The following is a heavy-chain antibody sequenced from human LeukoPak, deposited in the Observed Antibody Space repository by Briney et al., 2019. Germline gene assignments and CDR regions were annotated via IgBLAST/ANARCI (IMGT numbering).Heavy chain of an antibody. CDR1: GYTFXNYN. D-gene: IGHD3-22*01. CDR3: VRVYHDGSLESGNWFDP. CDR2: INPNSGRA. Sequence: SXKVSRKASGYTFXNYNIDWVRQATGQGLEWMGWINPNSGRAGCVQKFQGRVNITRDTSISTAYMELSNLRSEDTAVYYCVRVYHDGSLESGNWFDPWGQGTLVTVSS. J-gene: IGHJ5*02. V-gene: IGHV1-8*01.